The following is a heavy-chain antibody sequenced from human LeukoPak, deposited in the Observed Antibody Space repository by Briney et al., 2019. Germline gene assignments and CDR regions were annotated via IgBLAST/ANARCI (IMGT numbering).Heavy chain of an antibody. CDR2: MSYSGNT. J-gene: IGHJ4*02. Sequence: SETLSLTPPASGASTSSYYWSWIRQPPQKGLQCIGCMSYSGNTNYNPSLKSRVTISIDTSTNHFSLKLSSVTAADTAVYYCARGPPYIGGYFDLWGQGTLVTVSS. D-gene: IGHD5-12*01. CDR1: GASTSSYY. CDR3: ARGPPYIGGYFDL. V-gene: IGHV4-59*01.